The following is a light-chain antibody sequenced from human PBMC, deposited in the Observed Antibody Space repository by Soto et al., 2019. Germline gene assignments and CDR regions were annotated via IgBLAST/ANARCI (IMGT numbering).Light chain of an antibody. CDR3: CSYAGSATWV. J-gene: IGLJ3*02. Sequence: QSALTQPASVSGSPGQSITISCTGTNSDVGNYNLVSWYQQHPGKAPKLMMYEVTKRPSGVSNRFSGSKSGNTASLTISSLQAEDEADYYCCSYAGSATWVFGGGTKLTVL. V-gene: IGLV2-23*02. CDR2: EVT. CDR1: NSDVGNYNL.